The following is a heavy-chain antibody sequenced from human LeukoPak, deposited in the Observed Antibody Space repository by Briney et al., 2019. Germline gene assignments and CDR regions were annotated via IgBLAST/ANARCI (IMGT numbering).Heavy chain of an antibody. Sequence: ASVKVSCKVSGYTLTELSMHWVRQAPGKGLEWMGGFDPEDGETIYAQKFQGRVTMTEDTSTDTAYMELSSLRSEDTAVYYCASNLGAYSGYDKGALDFDYWGQGTLVTVSS. CDR1: GYTLTELS. V-gene: IGHV1-24*01. D-gene: IGHD5-12*01. J-gene: IGHJ4*02. CDR2: FDPEDGET. CDR3: ASNLGAYSGYDKGALDFDY.